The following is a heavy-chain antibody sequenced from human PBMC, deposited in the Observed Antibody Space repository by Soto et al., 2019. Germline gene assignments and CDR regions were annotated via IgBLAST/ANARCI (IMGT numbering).Heavy chain of an antibody. CDR1: GYTFTSYA. CDR2: INAGSGNT. Sequence: ASVKVSCKASGYTFTSYAMHWVRQAPGQRLEWMGWINAGSGNTKYSQKFQGRVTITRDTSASTAYMELISLRSEDTAVYYCARLYCSGGSCTIDYWGQGALVTVSS. V-gene: IGHV1-3*01. D-gene: IGHD2-15*01. CDR3: ARLYCSGGSCTIDY. J-gene: IGHJ4*02.